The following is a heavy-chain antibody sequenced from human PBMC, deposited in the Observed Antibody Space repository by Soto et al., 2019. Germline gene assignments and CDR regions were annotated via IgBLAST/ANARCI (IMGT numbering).Heavy chain of an antibody. Sequence: GGSLRLSCVASGFTFSRYNMDWVRQAPGKGPEWVSSIISGSGSKYYADQLKGRFTISRDNAKNTLYLQMNSLRAEDTAVYYCAKGLRYFDWSSRASYYCYVKDVWRQGTTDTGSS. J-gene: IGHJ6*01. D-gene: IGHD3-9*01. CDR1: GFTFSRYN. V-gene: IGHV3-21*04. CDR3: AKGLRYFDWSSRASYYCYVKDV. CDR2: IISGSGSK.